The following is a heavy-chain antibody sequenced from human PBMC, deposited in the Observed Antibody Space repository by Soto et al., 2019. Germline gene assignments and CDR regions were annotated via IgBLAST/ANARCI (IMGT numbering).Heavy chain of an antibody. V-gene: IGHV1-69*13. Sequence: SVKVSCKASGGTFSSYAISWVRQAPGQGLEWMGEIIPIFGTANYAQKFQGRVTITADESTSTAYMELSSLRSEDTAVYYCARGRGSVADYYYYGMDVWGQGTTVTVSS. D-gene: IGHD6-19*01. J-gene: IGHJ6*02. CDR2: IIPIFGTA. CDR3: ARGRGSVADYYYYGMDV. CDR1: GGTFSSYA.